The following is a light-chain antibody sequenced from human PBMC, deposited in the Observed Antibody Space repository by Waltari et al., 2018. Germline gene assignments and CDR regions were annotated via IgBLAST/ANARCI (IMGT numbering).Light chain of an antibody. V-gene: IGKV1-5*03. CDR3: QQYSGYPWT. CDR2: KAS. CDR1: QSISSW. Sequence: DIQMTQSPSTLSASVGDRVTITCRASQSISSWLAWYQQKPGKAPKLLIYKASSLESGVPSRFSGSGSGTEFTLTISILQPDDFATYYCQQYSGYPWTFGQGTKVEIK. J-gene: IGKJ1*01.